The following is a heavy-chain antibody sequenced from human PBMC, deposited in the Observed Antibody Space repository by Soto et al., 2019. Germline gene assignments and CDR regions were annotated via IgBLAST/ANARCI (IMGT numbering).Heavy chain of an antibody. CDR1: GYSFTSYW. D-gene: IGHD3-10*01. V-gene: IGHV5-51*01. Sequence: PGESLKISCKGSGYSFTSYWISWVRQMPGKGLEWMGIIYPGDSDTRYSPSFQGQVTISADKSISTAYLQWSSPKASDTAMYYCARVFVVIMVRGVILPNWFDPWGQGTLVTVSS. CDR3: ARVFVVIMVRGVILPNWFDP. CDR2: IYPGDSDT. J-gene: IGHJ5*02.